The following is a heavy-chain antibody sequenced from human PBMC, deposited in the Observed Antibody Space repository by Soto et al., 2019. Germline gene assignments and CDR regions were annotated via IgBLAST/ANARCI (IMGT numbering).Heavy chain of an antibody. J-gene: IGHJ6*03. Sequence: GGSLRLSCAASGFTFSDYYMSWIRQAPGKGLEWVSYISSSGSTIYYADSVKGRFTISRDNAKNSLYLQMNSLRAEDTAVYYCARDFKGEIRYFDWDYYYMDVWGKGTTVTVSS. CDR3: ARDFKGEIRYFDWDYYYMDV. CDR2: ISSSGSTI. D-gene: IGHD3-9*01. V-gene: IGHV3-11*01. CDR1: GFTFSDYY.